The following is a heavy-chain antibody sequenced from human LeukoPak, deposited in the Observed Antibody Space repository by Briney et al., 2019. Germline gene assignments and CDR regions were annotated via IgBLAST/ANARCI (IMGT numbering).Heavy chain of an antibody. CDR1: GFTFSSYW. D-gene: IGHD4-23*01. Sequence: GGSLRLSCAASGFTFSSYWMSWVRQAPGKGLEWVANIKQDGSEKYYVDSVKGRFTISRDNAKNSLYLQMNSLRVDDTALYYCARPGAYGGFDVWGQGTLVTVSS. CDR2: IKQDGSEK. CDR3: ARPGAYGGFDV. J-gene: IGHJ3*01. V-gene: IGHV3-7*01.